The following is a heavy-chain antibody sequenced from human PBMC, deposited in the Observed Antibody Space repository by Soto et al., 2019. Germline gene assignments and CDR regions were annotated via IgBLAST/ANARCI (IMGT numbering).Heavy chain of an antibody. CDR3: AKWYSSSWYYFDY. D-gene: IGHD6-13*01. V-gene: IGHV3-23*01. CDR2: ISGSGGST. J-gene: IGHJ4*02. Sequence: EVQLLESGGGLVQPGGSLRLSCAASGFTFSSYAMSCVRQAPGKGLEWVSAISGSGGSTYYADSVKGRFTISRDNSKNTLYLQMNSLRAEDTAVYYCAKWYSSSWYYFDYWGQGTLVTVSS. CDR1: GFTFSSYA.